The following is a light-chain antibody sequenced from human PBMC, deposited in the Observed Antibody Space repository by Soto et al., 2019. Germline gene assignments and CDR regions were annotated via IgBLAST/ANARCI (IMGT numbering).Light chain of an antibody. CDR3: QSYDSSLSADV. V-gene: IGLV1-40*01. CDR2: GNS. Sequence: QSVLTQPPLVSGAPGQRVTISCTGSSSNIGAGYDVHWYQQLPGTAPKLLIYGNSNRPSGVPDRFSGSKSGTSASLAITGLQAEDEADYYCQSYDSSLSADVFGTGTKLTVL. J-gene: IGLJ1*01. CDR1: SSNIGAGYD.